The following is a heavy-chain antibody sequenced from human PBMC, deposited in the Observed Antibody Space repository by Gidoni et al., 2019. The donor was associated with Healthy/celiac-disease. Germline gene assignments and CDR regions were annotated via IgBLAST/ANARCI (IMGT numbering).Heavy chain of an antibody. CDR3: AKEGVVATIRGPTYDAFDI. D-gene: IGHD5-12*01. Sequence: QVQLVESGGGVVQPGGSLRLSCAASGFTFSSYGMHWVRQAPGKGLEWVAFIRYDGSNKYYADSVKGRFTISRDNSKNTLYLQMNSLRAEDTAVYYCAKEGVVATIRGPTYDAFDIWGQGTMVTVSS. CDR2: IRYDGSNK. V-gene: IGHV3-30*02. J-gene: IGHJ3*02. CDR1: GFTFSSYG.